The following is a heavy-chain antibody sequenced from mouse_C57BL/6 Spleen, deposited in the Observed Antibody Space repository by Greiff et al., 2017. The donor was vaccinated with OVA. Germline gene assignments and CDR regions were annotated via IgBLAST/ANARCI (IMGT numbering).Heavy chain of an antibody. J-gene: IGHJ3*01. V-gene: IGHV1-15*01. CDR1: GYTFTDYE. Sequence: VKLQQSGAELVRPGASVTLSCKASGYTFTDYEMHWVKQTPVHGLEWIGAIDPETGGTAYNQKFKGKALLTADKSSSTAFMELRGLTSEDSAVYYCTRYYDYDAAYWGQGTLVTVSA. D-gene: IGHD2-4*01. CDR3: TRYYDYDAAY. CDR2: IDPETGGT.